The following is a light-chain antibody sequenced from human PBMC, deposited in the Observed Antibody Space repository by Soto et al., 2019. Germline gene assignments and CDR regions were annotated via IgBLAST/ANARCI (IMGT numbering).Light chain of an antibody. CDR2: DAS. V-gene: IGKV3-11*02. CDR3: QQRSNWPPIT. Sequence: EIVLTQSPATLSLSPGEIATLSCRASQSVSSYLAWYQQKPGQAPRLLIYDASNRATGIPARFSGSGSGRDFTLTISNLEPEDFAVYYCQQRSNWPPITFGQGTRLEIK. CDR1: QSVSSY. J-gene: IGKJ5*01.